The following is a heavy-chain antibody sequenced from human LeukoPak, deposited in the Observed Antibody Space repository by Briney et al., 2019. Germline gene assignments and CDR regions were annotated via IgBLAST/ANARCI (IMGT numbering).Heavy chain of an antibody. Sequence: PSQTLSLTCTVSGGSISSYNWSWIRQPPGKGLEWIGYIFYSGSTNYNLSLKSRVTIAVNTSKNQCSLKLSFVTAGDTAVYFCTRSGRITRLDYWGQGTLVTVSS. V-gene: IGHV4-59*12. J-gene: IGHJ4*02. D-gene: IGHD3-3*01. CDR3: TRSGRITRLDY. CDR1: GGSISSYN. CDR2: IFYSGST.